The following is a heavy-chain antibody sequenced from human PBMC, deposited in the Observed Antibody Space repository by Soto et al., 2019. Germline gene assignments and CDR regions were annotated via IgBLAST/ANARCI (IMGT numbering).Heavy chain of an antibody. V-gene: IGHV3-15*01. CDR3: ATGGYYFDY. J-gene: IGHJ4*02. CDR1: GFTFSNAW. Sequence: GGSLRLSCAGSGFTFSNAWMNWVRQAPGKGLEWVGRIKSEPDGGTTDYAAPVKGRFTISRDDSKRTVYLQMNSLKTEDTAAYYCATGGYYFDYWGLGTLVTVSS. D-gene: IGHD3-10*01. CDR2: IKSEPDGGTT.